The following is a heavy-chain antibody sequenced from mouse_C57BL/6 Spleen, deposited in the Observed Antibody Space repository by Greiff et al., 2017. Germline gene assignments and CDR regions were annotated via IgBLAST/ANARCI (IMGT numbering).Heavy chain of an antibody. D-gene: IGHD2-5*01. J-gene: IGHJ1*03. Sequence: QVQLKESGPGLVQPSQSLSITCTVSGFSLTSYGVHWVRQSPGKGLEWLGVIWSGGSTDYNAAFISRLSISKDNSKSQVFFKMNSLQADDTAIYYCASSNLWYFDVWGTGTTVTVSS. CDR3: ASSNLWYFDV. CDR1: GFSLTSYG. CDR2: IWSGGST. V-gene: IGHV2-2*01.